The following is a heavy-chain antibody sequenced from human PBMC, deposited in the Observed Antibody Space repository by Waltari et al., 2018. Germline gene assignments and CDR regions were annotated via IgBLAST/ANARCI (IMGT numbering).Heavy chain of an antibody. Sequence: EVQLVESGGGLVQHGGSRRLSCAASGFTFRVYSMNWVRQAPGKGLEWVSYMTSDERTIYYADSVEGRFTISRDNAKGSVYLQMNSLRAEDTAVYYCARSVEGAFDVWGQGTMVTVSS. V-gene: IGHV3-48*01. CDR2: MTSDERTI. J-gene: IGHJ3*01. CDR3: ARSVEGAFDV. CDR1: GFTFRVYS.